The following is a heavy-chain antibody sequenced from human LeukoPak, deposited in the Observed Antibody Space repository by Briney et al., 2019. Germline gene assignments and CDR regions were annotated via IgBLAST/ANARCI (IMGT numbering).Heavy chain of an antibody. Sequence: ASVKVSCKASGYTFTTYDVNWVRQAPGQGLEWMGWMNPNTGNAGYAPKFQGRITMTRNTFITTAYMELSSLRSEDTAVCYCARGLSLDKSHVDYWGQGTLVTVSS. CDR3: ARGLSLDKSHVDY. CDR2: MNPNTGNA. CDR1: GYTFTTYD. J-gene: IGHJ4*02. D-gene: IGHD2/OR15-2a*01. V-gene: IGHV1-8*01.